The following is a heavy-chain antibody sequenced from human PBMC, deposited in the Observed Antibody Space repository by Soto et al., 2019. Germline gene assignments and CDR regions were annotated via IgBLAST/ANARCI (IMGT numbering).Heavy chain of an antibody. Sequence: QVQLQESGPGLVKPSQTLSLTCTVSGGSISSGGYYWSWIRQHPGKGLVWIGYIYYSGSTYYNPSLKSRVTISVNTSTNQCSVKLSSVTAADTAVYYCARARRDYDDYYGMDVWGQGTTVTVSS. CDR1: GGSISSGGYY. CDR3: ARARRDYDDYYGMDV. CDR2: IYYSGST. V-gene: IGHV4-31*03. D-gene: IGHD4-17*01. J-gene: IGHJ6*02.